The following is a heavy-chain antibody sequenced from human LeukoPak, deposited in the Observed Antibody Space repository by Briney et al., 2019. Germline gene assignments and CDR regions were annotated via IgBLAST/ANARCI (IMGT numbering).Heavy chain of an antibody. V-gene: IGHV4-59*07. CDR2: IYSSGST. CDR1: GGSISNYY. CDR3: ARKASTIAAVLDF. Sequence: SDTPSLTCTVSGGSISNYYWRWIRQPPGKGLEWIGSIYSSGSTNYTPSLKSRVTISVDTSKNQFSLKLNSVTAADTAVYYCARKASTIAAVLDFWGRGTLVTVSS. J-gene: IGHJ4*02. D-gene: IGHD6-13*01.